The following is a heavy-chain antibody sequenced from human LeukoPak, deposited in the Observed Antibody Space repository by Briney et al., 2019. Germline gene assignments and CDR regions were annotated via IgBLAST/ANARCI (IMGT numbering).Heavy chain of an antibody. CDR1: GFTFSSYS. Sequence: PGGSVRLSCAASGFTFSSYSMNWVRQAPGKGLEWVSSISSSGNYISYADSVKDRFTISRDNAKNSLSLQMNSLRAEDTAVFYCSRTGYFDIWGQGTMVTVSS. CDR3: SRTGYFDI. V-gene: IGHV3-21*01. CDR2: ISSSGNYI. D-gene: IGHD2-15*01. J-gene: IGHJ3*02.